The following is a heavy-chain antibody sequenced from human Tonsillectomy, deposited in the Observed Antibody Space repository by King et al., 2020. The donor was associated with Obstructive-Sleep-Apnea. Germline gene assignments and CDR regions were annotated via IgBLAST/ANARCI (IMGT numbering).Heavy chain of an antibody. CDR1: GFILGDHY. D-gene: IGHD3-22*01. CDR3: VRAPFYDSSGDSLDAFDV. V-gene: IGHV3-72*01. Sequence: VQLVESGGDLGQPGGSLRLSCAASGFILGDHYVDWVRQAPGKGREGVGRTRNKAKSYATAYAASVKGRFTISRDNSKNSLYLQMNSLRTQDTAVYYCVRAPFYDSSGDSLDAFDVWGQGTMVTVSS. CDR2: TRNKAKSYAT. J-gene: IGHJ3*01.